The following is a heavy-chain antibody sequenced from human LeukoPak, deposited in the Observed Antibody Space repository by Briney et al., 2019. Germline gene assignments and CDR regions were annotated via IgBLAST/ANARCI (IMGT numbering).Heavy chain of an antibody. D-gene: IGHD3-10*01. Sequence: ASVKVSCKASGYTFTSYGISWVRQAPGQGLEWMGWISAYNGNTNYAQKLQGRVTMTTDTSTSTAYMELRSLRSDDTAVYYCARGRPLLWFGEFHYVNFDYWGQGTLVTVSS. CDR3: ARGRPLLWFGEFHYVNFDY. J-gene: IGHJ4*02. CDR1: GYTFTSYG. V-gene: IGHV1-18*01. CDR2: ISAYNGNT.